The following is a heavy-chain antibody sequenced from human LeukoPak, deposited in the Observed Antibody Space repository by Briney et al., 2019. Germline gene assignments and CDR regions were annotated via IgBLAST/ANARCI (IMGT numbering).Heavy chain of an antibody. CDR3: ARGMDWFDP. J-gene: IGHJ5*02. CDR1: GFTFSNYW. Sequence: GGSLRLSCAASPGFTFSNYWTTWVRQAPGEGLEWVANIKQAGSERYYVDSVKGRFTISRDNAENSLYLQMNSLRAEDTAVYNCARGMDWFDPWGQGTLVTVSS. V-gene: IGHV3-7*01. CDR2: IKQAGSER. D-gene: IGHD2-8*01.